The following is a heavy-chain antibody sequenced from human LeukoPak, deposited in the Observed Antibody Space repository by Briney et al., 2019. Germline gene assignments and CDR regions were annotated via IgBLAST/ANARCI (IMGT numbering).Heavy chain of an antibody. D-gene: IGHD3-3*01. CDR3: ARGAIFGVVIIYYGMDV. CDR2: ISYDGSNK. V-gene: IGHV3-30-3*01. J-gene: IGHJ6*02. CDR1: GFTFSSYA. Sequence: PGRSLRLSCAASGFTFSSYAMHWVRQAPGKGLEWVAVISYDGSNKYYADSVKGRFTNSRDNSKNTLYLQMNSLRAEDTAVYYCARGAIFGVVIIYYGMDVWGQGTTVTVSS.